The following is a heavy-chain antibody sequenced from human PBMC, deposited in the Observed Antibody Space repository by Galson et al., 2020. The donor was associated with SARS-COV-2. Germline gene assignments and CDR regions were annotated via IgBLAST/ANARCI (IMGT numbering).Heavy chain of an antibody. D-gene: IGHD4-17*01. CDR2: VKSKTDGGTT. Sequence: GGSLRLSCAASGFTISNAWMSWVRQAPGKGLEWVGRVKSKTDGGTTDYAAPVKGRFIISRDDSKTTLYPQMDSLKTEDTAVYYCAWTTVTLQWDFWGQGTQVTVSS. J-gene: IGHJ4*02. V-gene: IGHV3-15*01. CDR1: GFTISNAW. CDR3: AWTTVTLQWDF.